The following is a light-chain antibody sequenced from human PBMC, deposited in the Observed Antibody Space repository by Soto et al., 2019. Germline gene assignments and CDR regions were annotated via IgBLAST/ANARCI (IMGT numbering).Light chain of an antibody. CDR2: DVS. J-gene: IGLJ1*01. Sequence: QSSLTQHASVSGSPGQSITISCTGARSYIGNYNYVYWYQQHPRKALRLMTSDVSNRLSGVSNRFSGSKSGNTASLTISGLQPEDEADYYCSSYTSTASYVFGGGTKVTVL. CDR3: SSYTSTASYV. V-gene: IGLV2-14*01. CDR1: RSYIGNYNY.